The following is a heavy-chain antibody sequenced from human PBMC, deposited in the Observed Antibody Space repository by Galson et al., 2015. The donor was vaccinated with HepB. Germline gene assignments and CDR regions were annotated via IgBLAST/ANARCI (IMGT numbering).Heavy chain of an antibody. CDR3: AKNYGPGSWYYYYYYMDV. CDR2: ITYDGSNI. D-gene: IGHD3-10*01. Sequence: SLRLSCAASGFTFSRYGMHWVRQAPGKGLEWVAGITYDGSNIYYVDSMKGRLTISRDNLKNTLYLEMKSLRVEDTAVYYCAKNYGPGSWYYYYYYMDVWGKGTTVTVSS. CDR1: GFTFSRYG. J-gene: IGHJ6*03. V-gene: IGHV3-30*18.